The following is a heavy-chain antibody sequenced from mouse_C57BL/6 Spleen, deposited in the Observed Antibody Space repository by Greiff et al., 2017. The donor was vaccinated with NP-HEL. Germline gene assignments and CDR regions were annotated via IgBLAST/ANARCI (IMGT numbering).Heavy chain of an antibody. CDR3: ARNDGYYNWFAY. D-gene: IGHD2-3*01. CDR1: GFNITDYY. Sequence: EVKLVESGAELVKPGASVKLSCTASGFNITDYYMHWVKQRTEQGLEWIGRIDPEDGETKYAPKFQGKATITADTASNTAYLQLSSLTSEDTAVYYCARNDGYYNWFAYWGQGTLVTVSA. J-gene: IGHJ3*01. V-gene: IGHV14-2*01. CDR2: IDPEDGET.